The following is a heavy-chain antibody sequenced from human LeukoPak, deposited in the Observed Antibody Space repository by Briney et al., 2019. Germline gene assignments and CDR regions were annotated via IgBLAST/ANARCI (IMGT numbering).Heavy chain of an antibody. J-gene: IGHJ4*02. CDR1: GFTFSIDA. Sequence: GGSLRLSCAAPGFTFSIDAMSWVREGPGGGLGWGSAICVSVGITYYADSVKGRFTISRDNSKNTLYLQMNSLRAEDTAVYYCARDANPLKRITMIPGDYWGQGTLVTVSS. V-gene: IGHV3-23*01. CDR2: ICVSVGIT. CDR3: ARDANPLKRITMIPGDY. D-gene: IGHD3-22*01.